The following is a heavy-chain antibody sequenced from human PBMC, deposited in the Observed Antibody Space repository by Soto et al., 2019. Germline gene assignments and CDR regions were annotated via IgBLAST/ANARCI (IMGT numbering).Heavy chain of an antibody. CDR3: TRYGLWFDWFDP. V-gene: IGHV3-7*01. Sequence: PGGSLRLSCAASGFTFSSYWMSWVRQARGKGLEWVANIKQDGSEKYYVDSVKGRFTISRDNAKNSLYLQMNSLRADDTAVYYCTRYGLWFDWFDPWGQGTLVTVSS. J-gene: IGHJ5*02. CDR1: GFTFSSYW. CDR2: IKQDGSEK. D-gene: IGHD3-10*01.